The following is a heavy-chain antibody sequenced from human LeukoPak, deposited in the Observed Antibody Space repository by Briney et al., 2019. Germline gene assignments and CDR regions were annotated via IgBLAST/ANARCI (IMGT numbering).Heavy chain of an antibody. V-gene: IGHV3-30*04. CDR2: ISYDGSNE. D-gene: IGHD4-17*01. Sequence: GGSLRLSCAASGFTFSSYVMHWVRQAPGKGLEWVAIISYDGSNEYYADSVKGRFTISRDNSKNTLYLQMNSLRAEDTAVYYCARDRNYGDYVGYFDYWGQGTLVTVSS. CDR1: GFTFSSYV. J-gene: IGHJ4*02. CDR3: ARDRNYGDYVGYFDY.